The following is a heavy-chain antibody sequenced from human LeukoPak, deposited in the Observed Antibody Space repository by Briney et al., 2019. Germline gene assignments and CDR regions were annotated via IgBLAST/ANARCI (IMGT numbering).Heavy chain of an antibody. CDR2: ISGSGGST. J-gene: IGHJ4*02. CDR3: AKDKLLFQVVTAPNPLFDY. Sequence: GGSLRLSCAASGFTFSSYAMSWVRQAPGKGLEWVLAISGSGGSTYYADSVKGRFTISRDNSKNTLYLQMNSLRAEDTAVYYCAKDKLLFQVVTAPNPLFDYWGQGTLVNVSS. V-gene: IGHV3-23*01. CDR1: GFTFSSYA. D-gene: IGHD2-21*02.